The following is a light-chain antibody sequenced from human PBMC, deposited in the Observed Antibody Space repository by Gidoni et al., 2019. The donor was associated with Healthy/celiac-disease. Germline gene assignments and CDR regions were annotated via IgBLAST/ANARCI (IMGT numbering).Light chain of an antibody. Sequence: QSVLTQPPSVSVAPGQGVTISCTGSSSNIGAGYDVHWYQQLPGTAPKLLIYGNSNRPSGVPDRFSGSKSGTSASLAITGLQAEDEADYYCQSYDSSLSGFYVFGTGTKVTVL. V-gene: IGLV1-40*01. CDR1: SSNIGAGYD. J-gene: IGLJ1*01. CDR2: GNS. CDR3: QSYDSSLSGFYV.